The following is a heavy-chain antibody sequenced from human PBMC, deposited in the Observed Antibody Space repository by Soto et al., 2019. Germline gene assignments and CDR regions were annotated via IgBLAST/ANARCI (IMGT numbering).Heavy chain of an antibody. CDR3: AKESEGANYDFWSGYSFDS. CDR1: GFSFSSYA. V-gene: IGHV3-23*01. D-gene: IGHD3-3*01. CDR2: ISSRGTST. J-gene: IGHJ4*02. Sequence: EVHLLESGGGLVQPGGSLRLSCAASGFSFSSYAMSWVRQAPGKGLEWVSAISSRGTSTFYADSVRGRFTISRDTSRKTLNLEMNTLRAEDTAFYYCAKESEGANYDFWSGYSFDSWGQGTLVTVAS.